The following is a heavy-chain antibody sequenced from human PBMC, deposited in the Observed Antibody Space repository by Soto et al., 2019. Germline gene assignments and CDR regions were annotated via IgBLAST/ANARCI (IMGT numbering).Heavy chain of an antibody. V-gene: IGHV3-73*01. D-gene: IGHD3-10*01. CDR3: TRGAYGSGKALYRDV. CDR2: IRSKANSYAT. CDR1: GFTCSGSA. J-gene: IGHJ6*04. Sequence: GRSPRLSCAASGFTCSGSAMHWVRQASGKGLEWVGRIRSKANSYATAYAASVKGRFTISRDDSKNTAYLQMNSLKTEDTAVYYFTRGAYGSGKALYRDVWGKGTTVTVSS.